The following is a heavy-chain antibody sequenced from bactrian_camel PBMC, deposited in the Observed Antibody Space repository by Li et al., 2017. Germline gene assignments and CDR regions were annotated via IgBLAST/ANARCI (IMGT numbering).Heavy chain of an antibody. D-gene: IGHD5*01. CDR3: AARPGAYASRLDYSLYDF. Sequence: VQLVESGGGSVPSGGSLRLSCAASGFSFSGFYMSWGRQARGKGLEWVSAISSGGDTTYYSDSVKGRFTISRDDAKNTLYLQMHSLKPEDAAMYYCAARPGAYASRLDYSLYDFWGQGTQVTVS. CDR1: GFSFSGFY. CDR2: ISSGGDTT. J-gene: IGHJ4*01. V-gene: IGHV3S40*01.